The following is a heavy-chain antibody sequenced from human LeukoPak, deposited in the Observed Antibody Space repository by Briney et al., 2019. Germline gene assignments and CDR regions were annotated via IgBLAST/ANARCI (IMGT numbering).Heavy chain of an antibody. D-gene: IGHD5-12*01. CDR1: RFSFSLYN. CDR2: IRSSSGT. V-gene: IGHV3-48*01. Sequence: PGGSLRLSCAASRFSFSLYNMNWVRQAPGKGLEWVSHIRSSSGTFYADSVKGRFTISRDNARNSLYLQMNNLRGEDTAIYYCARDAGNSGYGCDLWGQGTLVTVSS. J-gene: IGHJ5*02. CDR3: ARDAGNSGYGCDL.